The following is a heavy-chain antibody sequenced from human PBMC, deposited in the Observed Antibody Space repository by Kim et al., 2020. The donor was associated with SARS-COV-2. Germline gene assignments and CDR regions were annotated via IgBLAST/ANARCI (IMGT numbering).Heavy chain of an antibody. V-gene: IGHV3-21*01. CDR1: GFTFSSYI. D-gene: IGHD1-26*01. CDR3: ASFQVGATQGPFDY. J-gene: IGHJ4*02. CDR2: ISSSSSYI. Sequence: GGSLRLSCAASGFTFSSYIMNWVRQAPGKGLEWVSSISSSSSYIYYADSVKGRFTISRDNAKNSLYLQMNSLRAEDTAVYYCASFQVGATQGPFDYWGQGTLVTVSS.